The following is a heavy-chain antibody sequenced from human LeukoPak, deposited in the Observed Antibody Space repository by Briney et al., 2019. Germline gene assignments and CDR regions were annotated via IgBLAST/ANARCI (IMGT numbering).Heavy chain of an antibody. D-gene: IGHD2-2*01. J-gene: IGHJ5*02. CDR1: GYTFTGYY. CDR2: INPNSGGT. CDR3: ARDISKYQLLTT. V-gene: IGHV1-2*02. Sequence: ASVTVSCKASGYTFTGYYMHWVRQAPGQGLEWMGWINPNSGGTNYAQKFQGRVTMTRDTSISTAYMELSRLRSDDTAVYYCARDISKYQLLTTWGQGTLVTVSS.